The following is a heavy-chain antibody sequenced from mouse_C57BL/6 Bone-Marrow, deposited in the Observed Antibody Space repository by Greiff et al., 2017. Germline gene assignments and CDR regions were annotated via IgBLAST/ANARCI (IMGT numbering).Heavy chain of an antibody. V-gene: IGHV1-26*01. D-gene: IGHD2-4*01. J-gene: IGHJ1*03. Sequence: VQLQQSGPELVKPGASVKISCKASGYTFTDYYMNWVKQSHGKSLEWIGDINPNNGGTSYNQKFKGKATLTVDKSSSTAYMELRSLTSEDSAVYYCARLRLRRDFDVWGTGTTVTVSS. CDR3: ARLRLRRDFDV. CDR2: INPNNGGT. CDR1: GYTFTDYY.